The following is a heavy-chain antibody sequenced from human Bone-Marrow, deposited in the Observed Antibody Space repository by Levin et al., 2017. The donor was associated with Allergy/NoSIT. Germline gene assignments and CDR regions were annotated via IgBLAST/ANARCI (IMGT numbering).Heavy chain of an antibody. CDR1: GLSIEDYV. D-gene: IGHD6-6*01. J-gene: IGHJ4*02. CDR2: INWNSDQI. Sequence: GGSLRLSCSVSGLSIEDYVMHWVRQVPGKGLEWVAGINWNSDQIDYAGSVQGRFTISRDNAKNSLFLQMSSLRVDDTAVYYCSALASRPYWGQGTLVTVSS. CDR3: SALASRPY. V-gene: IGHV3-9*01.